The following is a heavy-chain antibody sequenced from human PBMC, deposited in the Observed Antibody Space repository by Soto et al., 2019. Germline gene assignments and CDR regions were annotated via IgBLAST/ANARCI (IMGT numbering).Heavy chain of an antibody. CDR2: IYYSGST. J-gene: IGHJ4*02. CDR1: GGSISSYY. Sequence: SETLSLTCTVSGGSISSYYGSWIRQPPGKGLEWIGYIYYSGSTNYNPSLKSRVTISVDTSKNQFSLKLSSVTAADTAVYYCARPRLDSSGYYFDYWGQGTLVTVSS. CDR3: ARPRLDSSGYYFDY. V-gene: IGHV4-59*08. D-gene: IGHD3-22*01.